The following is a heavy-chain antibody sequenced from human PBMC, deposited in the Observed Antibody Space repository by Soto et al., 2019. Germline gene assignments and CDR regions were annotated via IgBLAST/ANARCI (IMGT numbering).Heavy chain of an antibody. J-gene: IGHJ6*02. V-gene: IGHV4-4*02. CDR1: GGSISSSNW. CDR2: IYHSGST. Sequence: PSETLSLTCAVSGGSISSSNWWSWVRQPPGKGLEWIGEIYHSGSTNYNPSLKSRVTISVDKSKNQFSLKLSSVTAADTAVYYCARVGLASLGYYYYGMDVWGQGTTVTVSS. D-gene: IGHD7-27*01. CDR3: ARVGLASLGYYYYGMDV.